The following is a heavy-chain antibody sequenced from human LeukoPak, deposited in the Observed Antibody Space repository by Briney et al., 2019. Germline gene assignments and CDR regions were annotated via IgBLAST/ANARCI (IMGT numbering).Heavy chain of an antibody. CDR1: GGSISSYY. CDR2: IYYSGST. CDR3: ARDLGPISMIPRAFDI. Sequence: SETLSLTCTVSGGSISSYYWSWIRQPPGKGLEWIGYIYYSGSTNYNPSLKSRVTISVDTSKNQFSLKLSSVTAADTAVYYCARDLGPISMIPRAFDIWGPGTMVTVSS. V-gene: IGHV4-59*01. J-gene: IGHJ3*02. D-gene: IGHD3-22*01.